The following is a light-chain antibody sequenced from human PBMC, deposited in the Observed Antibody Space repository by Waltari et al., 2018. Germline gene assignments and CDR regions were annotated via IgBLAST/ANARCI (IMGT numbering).Light chain of an antibody. CDR2: SAS. Sequence: DIQMTHAPSSMSASVGDRVTITCRARQSTNRHLNWYQQKPGKAPKLLIYSASSLQSGVASRFIGSGSGTALILPISSLQPEDFATFYCRKSYRTPGVTFGGGTKVEIK. V-gene: IGKV1-39*01. J-gene: IGKJ4*01. CDR3: RKSYRTPGVT. CDR1: QSTNRH.